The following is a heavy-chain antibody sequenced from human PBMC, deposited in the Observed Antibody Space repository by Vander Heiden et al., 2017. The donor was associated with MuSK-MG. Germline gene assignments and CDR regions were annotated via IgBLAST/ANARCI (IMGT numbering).Heavy chain of an antibody. V-gene: IGHV4-61*02. Sequence: QVQLQESGPGVVKPSQTLSLTCTVTGGSISSGSYYWRWIRQPAGKGLEWIGRIYTSGSTNYNPSLKSRVTMSVDTSKNQFSRKLSSVTAADTAVYYCARGVRSYYDILTGPHDYWGQGPLVAVAS. CDR3: ARGVRSYYDILTGPHDY. CDR2: IYTSGST. J-gene: IGHJ4*02. CDR1: GGSISSGSYY. D-gene: IGHD3-9*01.